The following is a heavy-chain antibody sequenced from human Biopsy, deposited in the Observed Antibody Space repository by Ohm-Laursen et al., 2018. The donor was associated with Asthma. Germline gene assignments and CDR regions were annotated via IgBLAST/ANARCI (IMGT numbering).Heavy chain of an antibody. CDR2: RSYDGGNK. D-gene: IGHD4-23*01. CDR1: GFTFSIYD. CDR3: ARTHERWTSIQDDALDI. Sequence: SLRLSCAASGFTFSIYDIHWVRQAPGKGLEWVAVRSYDGGNKFYGDSVKGRFTLSRDNSRNTLYLQMNSSRVEDTAIYYCARTHERWTSIQDDALDIWGQGTMVIVSS. V-gene: IGHV3-30*03. J-gene: IGHJ3*02.